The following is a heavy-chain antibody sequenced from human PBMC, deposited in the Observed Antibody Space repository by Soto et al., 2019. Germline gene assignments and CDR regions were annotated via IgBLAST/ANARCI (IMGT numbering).Heavy chain of an antibody. D-gene: IGHD3-16*02. V-gene: IGHV4-61*01. Sequence: SQTLSLTCTVSGGSVSSGSYYWSWIRQPPGKGLEWIGYIYYSGSTNYNPSLKSRVTISVDTSKNQFSLKLSSVTAADTAVYYCARASNDYVWGSYRERRQSKTQVYYFDYWGQGTLVTVSS. J-gene: IGHJ4*02. CDR3: ARASNDYVWGSYRERRQSKTQVYYFDY. CDR2: IYYSGST. CDR1: GGSVSSGSYY.